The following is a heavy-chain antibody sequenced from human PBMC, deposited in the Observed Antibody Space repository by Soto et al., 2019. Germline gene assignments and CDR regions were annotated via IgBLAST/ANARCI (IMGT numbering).Heavy chain of an antibody. J-gene: IGHJ4*02. D-gene: IGHD6-19*01. CDR3: ARETGYSSGWRQDY. CDR1: GFTFSSYW. CDR2: INSDGSSI. V-gene: IGHV3-74*01. Sequence: GGSLRLSCAASGFTFSSYWMHWVRQAPGKGLVWVSRINSDGSSISYADSVKGRFTISRDYAKNTLYLQMNSLRVEDTAVYYCARETGYSSGWRQDYWGQGTLVTVSS.